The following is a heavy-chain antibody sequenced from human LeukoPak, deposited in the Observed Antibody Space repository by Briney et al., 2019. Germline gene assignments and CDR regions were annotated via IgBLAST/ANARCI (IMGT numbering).Heavy chain of an antibody. J-gene: IGHJ4*02. D-gene: IGHD3-3*01. CDR2: IYYSGST. V-gene: IGHV4-59*01. CDR1: GGSISSYY. Sequence: SETLSLTCTVSGGSISSYYWSWLRQPPGKGLEWIGYIYYSGSTNYNPSLTSRVTISVDTSKNHFSLKLSSVTAADTAVYYCARSYDFWSGYDFDYWGQGTLVTVSS. CDR3: ARSYDFWSGYDFDY.